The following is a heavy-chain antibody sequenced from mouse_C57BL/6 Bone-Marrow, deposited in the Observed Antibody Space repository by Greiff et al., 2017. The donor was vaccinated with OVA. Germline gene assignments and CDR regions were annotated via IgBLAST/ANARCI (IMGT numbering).Heavy chain of an antibody. CDR3: TTDTTEAY. CDR1: GFNIKDDY. CDR2: IDPENGDT. Sequence: EVQRVESGAELVRPGASVKLSCTASGFNIKDDYMHWVKQRPEQGLEWIGWIDPENGDTEYASKFQGKATITADTSSNTAYLQLSSLTSEDTAVYYCTTDTTEAYWGQGTLVTVSA. D-gene: IGHD1-1*01. V-gene: IGHV14-4*01. J-gene: IGHJ3*01.